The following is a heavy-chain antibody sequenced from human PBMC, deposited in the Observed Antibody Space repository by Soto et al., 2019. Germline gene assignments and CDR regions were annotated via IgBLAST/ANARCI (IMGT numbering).Heavy chain of an antibody. CDR2: ISGHNGHT. J-gene: IGHJ1*01. Sequence: QVHLVQSGGEVKKPGASVRVSCKASGYTFTGYGISWLRQAPGQGLEWMGWISGHNGHTIYAQKSQGRVTLITDTSTSTVYMELRGLRSDDTAVYFCARDQIPGGKKDIGAYWGQGTLVSVSS. CDR3: ARDQIPGGKKDIGAY. CDR1: GYTFTGYG. D-gene: IGHD2-15*01. V-gene: IGHV1-18*01.